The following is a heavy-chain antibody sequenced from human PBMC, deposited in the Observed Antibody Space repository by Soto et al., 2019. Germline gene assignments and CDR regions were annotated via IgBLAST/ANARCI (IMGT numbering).Heavy chain of an antibody. Sequence: VGSLRLSCAASGFTFSSYGMHWVRQAPGKGLEWVAVISYDGSNKYYADSVKGRFTISRDNSKNTLYLQMNSLRAEDTAVYYCAKGSPQYCSGGSCYSNYFDYWGQGTLVTVSS. V-gene: IGHV3-30*18. CDR1: GFTFSSYG. CDR2: ISYDGSNK. CDR3: AKGSPQYCSGGSCYSNYFDY. J-gene: IGHJ4*02. D-gene: IGHD2-15*01.